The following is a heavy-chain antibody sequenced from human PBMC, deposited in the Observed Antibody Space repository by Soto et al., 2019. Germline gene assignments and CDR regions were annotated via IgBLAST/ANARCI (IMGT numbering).Heavy chain of an antibody. J-gene: IGHJ3*02. V-gene: IGHV3-11*04. Sequence: GGSLRLSCAASGFTFNDYYMSWIRQAPGKGLEWVSSISRSGSTIYYADSVKGRFTISRDNAKNSLYLQMNSLRAEDTAVYYCARFSSGWSSAFDIWGQGTMVTVSS. D-gene: IGHD6-19*01. CDR2: ISRSGSTI. CDR1: GFTFNDYY. CDR3: ARFSSGWSSAFDI.